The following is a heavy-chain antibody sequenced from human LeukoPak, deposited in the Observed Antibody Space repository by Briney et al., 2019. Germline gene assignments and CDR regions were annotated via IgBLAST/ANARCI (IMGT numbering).Heavy chain of an antibody. Sequence: SETLSLTCTVSGRSLNFYYWSWIPQPAGGGREWICRIYSTYSTNYSPSLKSRVNMSVDKSKTQFSLNLSSVTAADTAVYYCARGIADPYSFDSWGQGTLVSVSS. D-gene: IGHD6-13*01. J-gene: IGHJ4*02. CDR1: GRSLNFYY. CDR3: ARGIADPYSFDS. V-gene: IGHV4-4*07. CDR2: IYSTYST.